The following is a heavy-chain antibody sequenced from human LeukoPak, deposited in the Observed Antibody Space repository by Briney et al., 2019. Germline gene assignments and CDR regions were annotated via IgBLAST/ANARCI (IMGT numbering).Heavy chain of an antibody. V-gene: IGHV3-43D*03. J-gene: IGHJ4*02. CDR3: AKGASGTYYFDY. D-gene: IGHD3-3*01. Sequence: GGSLRLSCAASGFTFDDYAMHWVRQAPGKGLEWVSLISWDGGSTYYADSVKGRFTISRDNSKNSLYLQMNSLRAEDTALYYCAKGASGTYYFDYWGQGTLVTVSS. CDR1: GFTFDDYA. CDR2: ISWDGGST.